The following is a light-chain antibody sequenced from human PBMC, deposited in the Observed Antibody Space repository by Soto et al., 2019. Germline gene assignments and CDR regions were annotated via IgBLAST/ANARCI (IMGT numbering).Light chain of an antibody. Sequence: DIQMTQSPSTLSASVGDRVTITCRASQSISFRLAWYQQKPGTAPNLLVFDASNLQSGVPSRFSCSGSGTEFTLTITSLQPDDFGTYYCQQYETYPMYTFGQGTKLEIK. CDR2: DAS. CDR1: QSISFR. V-gene: IGKV1-5*01. CDR3: QQYETYPMYT. J-gene: IGKJ2*01.